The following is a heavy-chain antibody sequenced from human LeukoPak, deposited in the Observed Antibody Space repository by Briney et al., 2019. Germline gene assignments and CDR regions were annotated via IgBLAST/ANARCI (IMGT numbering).Heavy chain of an antibody. CDR2: INHSVGT. CDR1: SGSFSGYY. Sequence: SETLSLTCSVYSGSFSGYYWSWIRQPPGKGLEWIGEINHSVGTNYNPSLKSRVTMSLDTSKNQFSLKLSSVTAADTAVYYCARDGVVIRDAFDIWGQGTMVTVSS. CDR3: ARDGVVIRDAFDI. V-gene: IGHV4-34*01. J-gene: IGHJ3*02. D-gene: IGHD3-3*01.